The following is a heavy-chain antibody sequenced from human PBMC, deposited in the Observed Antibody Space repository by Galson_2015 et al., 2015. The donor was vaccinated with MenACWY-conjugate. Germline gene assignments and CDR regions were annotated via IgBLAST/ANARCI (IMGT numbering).Heavy chain of an antibody. Sequence: SLRLSCAASGFTFNNYAMSWFRHSPGRGLEWVSAINGDDDQPFYAEAVKGRFTVARDSARNTVYQQMKSLRPEDTAIYYCAKRIAPSGAPYYFDSWGQGTLVTVSS. CDR3: AKRIAPSGAPYYFDS. J-gene: IGHJ4*02. CDR2: INGDDDQP. CDR1: GFTFNNYA. V-gene: IGHV3-23*01. D-gene: IGHD6-13*01.